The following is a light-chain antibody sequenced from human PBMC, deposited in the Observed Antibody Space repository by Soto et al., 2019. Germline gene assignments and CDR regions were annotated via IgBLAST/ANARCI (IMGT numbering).Light chain of an antibody. CDR3: PLPPGTPSP. CDR1: QTISNW. J-gene: IGKJ1*01. V-gene: IGKV1-27*01. Sequence: ASQTISNWLAGYQQKPGKVPKLLIYAASTLQSGVPSRFSGSGSGTDFTLIILRLRPADVAAYYCPLPPGTPSPFGQGTKVDIK. CDR2: AAS.